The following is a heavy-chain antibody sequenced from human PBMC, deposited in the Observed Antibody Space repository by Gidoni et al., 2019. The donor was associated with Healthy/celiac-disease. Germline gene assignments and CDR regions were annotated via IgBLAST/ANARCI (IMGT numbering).Heavy chain of an antibody. J-gene: IGHJ4*02. CDR1: GFTFRSYA. CDR2: ISGSGGST. D-gene: IGHD6-19*01. Sequence: EVQLLESGGGLVQPGGSLRLSCAASGFTFRSYAMSWVRQAPGKVLEWVSAISGSGGSTYYADSVKGRFTISRDNSKNTLYLQMNSLRAEDTAVYYCAKVPGIAVAGTYDYWGQGTLVTVSS. V-gene: IGHV3-23*01. CDR3: AKVPGIAVAGTYDY.